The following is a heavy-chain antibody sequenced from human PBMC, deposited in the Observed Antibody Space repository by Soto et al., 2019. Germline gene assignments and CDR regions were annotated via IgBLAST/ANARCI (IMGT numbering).Heavy chain of an antibody. CDR2: IKTSAGGGAT. D-gene: IGHD2-15*01. Sequence: EVQLVESAGGLVKPGGSLRLSCVASGFSFNEAWMNWVRQAPGEGLEWVGRIKTSAGGGATDYAAPVQGRFTISREDSKNALYLHMNSPRTEDTAIYYCTTGSVEGIWGQGTTVTVSS. J-gene: IGHJ6*02. CDR1: GFSFNEAW. V-gene: IGHV3-15*07. CDR3: TTGSVEGI.